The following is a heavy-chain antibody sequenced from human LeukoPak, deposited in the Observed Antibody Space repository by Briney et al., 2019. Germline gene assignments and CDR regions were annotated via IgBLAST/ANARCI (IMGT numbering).Heavy chain of an antibody. D-gene: IGHD1-1*01. CDR2: MNPNSGNT. CDR1: GYTFTSYD. J-gene: IGHJ6*04. Sequence: ASVKVSCXASGYTFTSYDINWVRQATGQGLEWMGWMNPNSGNTGYAQKFQGRVTMTRNTSISTAYMELSSLRSEDTAVYYCARGRATGVSGDVWGKGTTVTVSS. V-gene: IGHV1-8*01. CDR3: ARGRATGVSGDV.